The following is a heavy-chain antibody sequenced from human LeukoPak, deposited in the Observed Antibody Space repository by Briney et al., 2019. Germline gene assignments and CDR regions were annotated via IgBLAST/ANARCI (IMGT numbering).Heavy chain of an antibody. D-gene: IGHD6-6*01. CDR1: GSTFSSYA. CDR2: ISWNSGSI. J-gene: IGHJ3*02. V-gene: IGHV3-9*01. CDR3: AKELGGAFDI. Sequence: GGSLRLSCAASGSTFSSYAMSWVRQAPGKGLEWVSGISWNSGSIGYADSVKGRFTISRDNAKNSLYLQMNSLRAEDTALYYCAKELGGAFDIWGQGTMVTVSS.